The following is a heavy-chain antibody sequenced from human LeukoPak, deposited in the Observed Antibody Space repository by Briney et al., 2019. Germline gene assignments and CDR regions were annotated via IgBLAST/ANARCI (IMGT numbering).Heavy chain of an antibody. Sequence: PGGSLRLSCAASGFTFSTYGMHWVRQAPGKGLEWVAIISYDGSNKYYADSVKGRFTISRDNAKNSLYLQMNSLTVEDTALYYCAKDRVGGALELWGQGTLATVSS. D-gene: IGHD2-21*01. CDR1: GFTFSTYG. CDR2: ISYDGSNK. J-gene: IGHJ4*02. V-gene: IGHV3-30*18. CDR3: AKDRVGGALEL.